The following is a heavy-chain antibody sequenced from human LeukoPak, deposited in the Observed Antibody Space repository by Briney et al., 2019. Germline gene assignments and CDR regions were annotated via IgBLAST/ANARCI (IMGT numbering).Heavy chain of an antibody. CDR3: ARDPRGGYDFWSDILYAFDI. CDR1: GGSFSGYY. CDR2: INHSGST. D-gene: IGHD3-3*01. Sequence: PSETLSLTCAVYGGSFSGYYWSWIRKPPGKGLDWIGEINHSGSTNYNPSLKSRVTISVDTSKNQFSLKLSSVTAADTAVYYCARDPRGGYDFWSDILYAFDIWGQGTMVTVSS. V-gene: IGHV4-34*01. J-gene: IGHJ3*02.